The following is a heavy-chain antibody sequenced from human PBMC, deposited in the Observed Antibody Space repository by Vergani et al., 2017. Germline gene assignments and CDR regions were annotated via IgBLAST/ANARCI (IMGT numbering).Heavy chain of an antibody. D-gene: IGHD2-15*01. J-gene: IGHJ4*02. V-gene: IGHV3-23*01. Sequence: EVQLLESGGGLVQPGGSLRLSCAASGFTFSSYAMSWVRQAPGKGLEWVSAISGSGGSTYYADSVKGRFTISRDNSKNTLYLQMNSLRAEDTAVYYCAKEGYCSGSTCYRTLDYWGQGTLVTVSS. CDR2: ISGSGGST. CDR3: AKEGYCSGSTCYRTLDY. CDR1: GFTFSSYA.